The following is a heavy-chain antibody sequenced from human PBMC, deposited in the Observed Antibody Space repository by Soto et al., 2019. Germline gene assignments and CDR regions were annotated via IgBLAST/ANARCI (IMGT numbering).Heavy chain of an antibody. D-gene: IGHD6-13*01. CDR2: ISGSGGST. Sequence: GGSLRLSCAASGFTFSSYAMSWVRQAPGKGLEWVSAISGSGGSTYYADSVKGRFTISRDNSTNTLYQQRNSLRAEDKAVYYCAKETRYSSSWYYFDYWGQGTLVTVSS. V-gene: IGHV3-23*01. J-gene: IGHJ4*02. CDR1: GFTFSSYA. CDR3: AKETRYSSSWYYFDY.